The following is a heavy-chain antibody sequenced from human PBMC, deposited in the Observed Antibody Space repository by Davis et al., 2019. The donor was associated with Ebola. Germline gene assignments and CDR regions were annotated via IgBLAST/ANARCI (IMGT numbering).Heavy chain of an antibody. CDR1: GGSISSHY. V-gene: IGHV4-4*07. J-gene: IGHJ5*02. D-gene: IGHD2-2*01. CDR2: IYTSGRT. CDR3: EGLGYCSSTSCAGA. Sequence: PSETLSLTCTVSGGSISSHYWSWIRQPAGKGLEWIGRIYTSGRTNYNPSLKSRVTMSVDTSKNQFSLKLSSVTAADTAVYYCEGLGYCSSTSCAGAWGQGTLVTVSS.